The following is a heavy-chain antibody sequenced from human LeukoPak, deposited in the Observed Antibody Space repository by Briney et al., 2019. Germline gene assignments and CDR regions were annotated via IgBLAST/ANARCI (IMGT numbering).Heavy chain of an antibody. Sequence: PSETLSLTCTVSGGSIYSSSYYWGWIRQPPGKGLEWIGNIYYSGTTFYNPSLESRVTISIDTSKNQFSLKLSSVTAADTAVYYCACLSSNGRRAFDIWGQGTMVTVSS. J-gene: IGHJ3*02. CDR3: ACLSSNGRRAFDI. V-gene: IGHV4-39*01. CDR2: IYYSGTT. CDR1: GGSIYSSSYY. D-gene: IGHD2-8*01.